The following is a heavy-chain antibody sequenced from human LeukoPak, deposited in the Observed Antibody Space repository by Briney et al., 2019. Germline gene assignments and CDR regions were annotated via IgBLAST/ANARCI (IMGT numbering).Heavy chain of an antibody. CDR3: ARDHKGYSSSTSCYMMDV. CDR2: IYTSGST. D-gene: IGHD2-2*02. Sequence: PSETLSLTCTVSGGSISSYYWSWIRQPAGKGLEWIGRIYTSGSTNYNPSLKSRVTMSVDTSKNQFSLKLSSVTAADTAVYYCARDHKGYSSSTSCYMMDVWGKGTTVTVSS. J-gene: IGHJ6*04. CDR1: GGSISSYY. V-gene: IGHV4-4*07.